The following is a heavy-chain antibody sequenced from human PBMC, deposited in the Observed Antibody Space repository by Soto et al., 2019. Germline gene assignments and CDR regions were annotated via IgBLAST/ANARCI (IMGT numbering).Heavy chain of an antibody. CDR1: RYSFTSYW. J-gene: IGHJ6*02. CDR2: IYPGDSDT. V-gene: IGHV5-51*01. CDR3: ARHLAPFISACCMEV. D-gene: IGHD2-15*01. Sequence: GASVTISCKGSRYSFTSYWIGWVRQMPWKGLEWMGIIYPGDSDTRYSPSFQGQVTISADKSISTAYLQWSSLKASDTAMYYCARHLAPFISACCMEVWGPGTTRTLS.